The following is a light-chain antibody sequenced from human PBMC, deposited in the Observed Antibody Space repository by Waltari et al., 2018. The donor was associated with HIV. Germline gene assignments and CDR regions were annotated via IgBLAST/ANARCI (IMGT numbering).Light chain of an antibody. CDR2: WAS. Sequence: DIVMTQSPDSLAVSLGERATMNCKSSQSVLYSSNNKTYLAWYQQKPGQPPKLLIYWASTRESGVPDRFSGSGSATDFTLTISSLQAEDVAVYYCQQYSITPVTFGQGTKLEIK. CDR3: QQYSITPVT. J-gene: IGKJ2*01. V-gene: IGKV4-1*01. CDR1: QSVLYSSNNKTY.